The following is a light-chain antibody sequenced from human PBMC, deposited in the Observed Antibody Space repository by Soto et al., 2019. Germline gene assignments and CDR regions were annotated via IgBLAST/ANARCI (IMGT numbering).Light chain of an antibody. V-gene: IGLV1-40*01. CDR2: ANS. Sequence: SVLTQPPSVSGAPGQRVTISCTGSSSNIGSGYDVHWYQHLPGTVPKLLLFANSNRPSGVPDRFSGSKSGTSASLAITGLQAEDEADYYCQSFDSSLSGYVFGTGTKVTVL. CDR3: QSFDSSLSGYV. CDR1: SSNIGSGYD. J-gene: IGLJ1*01.